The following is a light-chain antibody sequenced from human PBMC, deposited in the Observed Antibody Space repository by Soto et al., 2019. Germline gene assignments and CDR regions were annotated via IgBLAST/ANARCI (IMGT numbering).Light chain of an antibody. CDR3: SSYRHSRTVV. Sequence: QSALTQPASVSGSPGQSITISCTGTSSDVGAFNYVSWYQQHPGKAPRLMIYDVSNRPSGVSNRFSGSKSSNTASLTISGLQAEDEADYYCSSYRHSRTVVFGGGTKLTVL. J-gene: IGLJ2*01. V-gene: IGLV2-14*01. CDR2: DVS. CDR1: SSDVGAFNY.